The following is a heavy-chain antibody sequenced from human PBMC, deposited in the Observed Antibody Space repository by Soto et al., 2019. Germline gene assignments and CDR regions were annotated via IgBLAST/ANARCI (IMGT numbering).Heavy chain of an antibody. D-gene: IGHD4-17*01. V-gene: IGHV4-39*01. Sequence: QLQLQESGPGLVKPSETLSLTCTVSGGSISSSSYYWGWIRQPPGKGLEWIGSIYYSGSTYYNPSLKSRVTISVDTSKNQFSLKLSSVTAADTAVYYCVGYGDYEGLGYFDYWGQGTLVTVSS. CDR3: VGYGDYEGLGYFDY. CDR1: GGSISSSSYY. J-gene: IGHJ4*02. CDR2: IYYSGST.